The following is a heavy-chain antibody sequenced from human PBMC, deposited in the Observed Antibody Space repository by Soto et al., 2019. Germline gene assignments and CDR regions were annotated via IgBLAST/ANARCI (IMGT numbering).Heavy chain of an antibody. Sequence: QVQLVQSGAEVKKPGASVKISCKASGYTFTTYYMHWVRQAPGQSLEWMGIINPTDGGTTNAKRFQGRVTMTRDTPTSTVYRDLSRLRSEDTAVYYCAFCTVPGIGSGDVFAIWGQGTLFTVSS. CDR3: AFCTVPGIGSGDVFAI. CDR1: GYTFTTYY. J-gene: IGHJ3*02. D-gene: IGHD3-10*01. CDR2: INPTDGGT. V-gene: IGHV1-46*01.